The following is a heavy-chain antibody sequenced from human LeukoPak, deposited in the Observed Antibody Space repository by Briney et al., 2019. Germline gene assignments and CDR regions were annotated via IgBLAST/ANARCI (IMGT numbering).Heavy chain of an antibody. Sequence: GSLRLSCAASGFPFSSYAMHWVRPAPGKGLEWVAVISYDGSNKYYADSVKGRFTISRDNSKNTLYLQMNSLRAEDTAVYYCARVIPAAILGMDVWGQGTTVTVSS. CDR1: GFPFSSYA. J-gene: IGHJ6*02. D-gene: IGHD2-2*02. V-gene: IGHV3-30-3*01. CDR2: ISYDGSNK. CDR3: ARVIPAAILGMDV.